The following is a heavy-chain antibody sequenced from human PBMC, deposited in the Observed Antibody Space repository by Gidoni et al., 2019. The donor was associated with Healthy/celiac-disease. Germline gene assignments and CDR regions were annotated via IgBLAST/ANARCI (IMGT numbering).Heavy chain of an antibody. CDR3: ARGDYVWGSYRDYYLDY. CDR2: IYYSGST. J-gene: IGHJ4*02. CDR1: GGSISSGGYY. Sequence: QVQLQESGPGLVKPSQTLSLPCTVSGGSISSGGYYWSWIRQHPGKGLEWIGYIYYSGSTYYNPSLKSRVTISVDTSKNQFSLKMSSVTAADTAVYYCARGDYVWGSYRDYYLDYWGQGTLVTVSS. V-gene: IGHV4-31*03. D-gene: IGHD3-16*02.